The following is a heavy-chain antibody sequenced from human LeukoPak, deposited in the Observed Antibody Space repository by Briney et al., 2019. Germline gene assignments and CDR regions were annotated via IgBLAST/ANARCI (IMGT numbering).Heavy chain of an antibody. D-gene: IGHD5-18*01. CDR2: MNPNSGNT. J-gene: IGHJ4*02. V-gene: IGHV1-8*01. CDR1: GYTFTSYD. Sequence: ASVKVSCKASGYTFTSYDINWVRQATGQGLEWMGWMNPNSGNTGYAQKFQGRVTMTRNTSISTAYMELSNLRSEDTAVYYCARGAVDTAMATDYWGQGTLVTVSS. CDR3: ARGAVDTAMATDY.